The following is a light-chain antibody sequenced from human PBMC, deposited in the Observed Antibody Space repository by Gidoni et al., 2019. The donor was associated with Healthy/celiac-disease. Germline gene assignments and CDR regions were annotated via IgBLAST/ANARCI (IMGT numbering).Light chain of an antibody. J-gene: IGKJ2*01. CDR3: QQYDNRPPDT. CDR1: QDISNY. V-gene: IGKV1-33*01. Sequence: DIQMTQSPSSLSASVGDRVTITCQASQDISNYLNWYQQKPGKAPKLLIYDASNLETGVPSRFSGSGSGTDFTFTISSLQPEDIATYYCQQYDNRPPDTFGQGTKLEIK. CDR2: DAS.